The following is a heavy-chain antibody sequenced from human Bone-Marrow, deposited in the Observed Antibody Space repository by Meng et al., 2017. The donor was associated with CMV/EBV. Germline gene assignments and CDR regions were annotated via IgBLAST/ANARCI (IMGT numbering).Heavy chain of an antibody. D-gene: IGHD6-19*01. CDR3: ARATYSSGRFDY. CDR2: IFYSGST. V-gene: IGHV4-61*01. Sequence: SETLSLTCTVSGGSINSGSYYWSWIRQPPGKGLEWIGYIFYSGSTNYNPSLKSRVTISVDTSKNQFSLKLNSVTAADTAVYYCARATYSSGRFDYWGQGTLVTVSS. J-gene: IGHJ4*02. CDR1: GGSINSGSYY.